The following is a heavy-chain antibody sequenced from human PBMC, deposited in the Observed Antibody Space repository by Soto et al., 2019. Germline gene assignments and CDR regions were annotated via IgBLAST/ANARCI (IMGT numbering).Heavy chain of an antibody. Sequence: SGPTLVNPTQTLTLTCTFSGFSITTSGVGVGWIRQPPGKALEWLALIYWNDDKRYSQSLNRRLTITKDNSKKQVVLTMTNMETVDTDTYSPAHRQGTSYDDDGPSKFFDPWAQRTLVPVSS. CDR1: GFSITTSGVG. CDR3: AHRQGTSYDDDGPSKFFDP. CDR2: IYWNDDK. V-gene: IGHV2-5*01. D-gene: IGHD4-17*01. J-gene: IGHJ5*02.